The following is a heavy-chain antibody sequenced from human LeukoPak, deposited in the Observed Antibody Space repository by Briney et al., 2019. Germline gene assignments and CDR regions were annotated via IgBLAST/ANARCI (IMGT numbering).Heavy chain of an antibody. J-gene: IGHJ4*02. Sequence: ASVKVSCTASGYTFTSYGISWVRQAPGQGLEWMGWISAYNGNTNYAQKLQGRVTMTTDTSTSTAYMELRSLRSDDTAVYYCARDPLDYDYVWGSSGGLDYWGQGTLVTVSP. CDR2: ISAYNGNT. CDR3: ARDPLDYDYVWGSSGGLDY. V-gene: IGHV1-18*01. CDR1: GYTFTSYG. D-gene: IGHD3-16*01.